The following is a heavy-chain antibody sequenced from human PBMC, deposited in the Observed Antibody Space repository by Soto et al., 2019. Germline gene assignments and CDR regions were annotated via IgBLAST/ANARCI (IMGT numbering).Heavy chain of an antibody. CDR2: IYHSGTT. Sequence: SATQSLTCLGSGGSLSRSNWWSWVRPPPGKGLEWIGEIYHSGTTNYSPSLKSRVIISADMSKNHFSLTLTSVTAADTAVYYCVFPATAEFDDWGQGTPVPSPQ. CDR3: VFPATAEFDD. V-gene: IGHV4-4*02. CDR1: GGSLSRSNW. J-gene: IGHJ4*02. D-gene: IGHD6-13*01.